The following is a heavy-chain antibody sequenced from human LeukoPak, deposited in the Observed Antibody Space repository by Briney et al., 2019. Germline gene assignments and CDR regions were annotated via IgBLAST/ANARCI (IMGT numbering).Heavy chain of an antibody. D-gene: IGHD4-23*01. CDR1: GGSFSSHD. CDR3: ARGWLAETTLVTPYNY. V-gene: IGHV1-69*13. Sequence: SVKVSCKASGGSFSSHDISWVRQAPGQGLEWMGGITPIFGTAVYAQKFQGRVTITAVASMSTAHMELASLRSEDTATYYCARGWLAETTLVTPYNYWGQGTLVTVSS. CDR2: ITPIFGTA. J-gene: IGHJ4*02.